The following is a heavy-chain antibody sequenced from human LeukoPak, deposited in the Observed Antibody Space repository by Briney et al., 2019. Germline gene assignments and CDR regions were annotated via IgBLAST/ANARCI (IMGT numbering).Heavy chain of an antibody. CDR3: ARQTGSGLFILP. J-gene: IGHJ4*02. Sequence: SETLSLTCAVSGGSLSGYYWSWIRQPPGKGPEWIGSIYYSGNTYYNASLKSQVSISIDTSKNQFSLRLTSVTAADTAVYYCARQTGSGLFILPGGQGTLVTVSS. V-gene: IGHV4-39*01. D-gene: IGHD3/OR15-3a*01. CDR2: IYYSGNT. CDR1: GGSLSGYY.